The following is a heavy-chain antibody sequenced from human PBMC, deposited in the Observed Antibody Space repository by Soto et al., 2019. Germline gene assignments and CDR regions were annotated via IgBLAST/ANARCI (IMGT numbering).Heavy chain of an antibody. CDR1: GYTFTSYD. CDR2: MNPNNGNT. CDR3: AGGPAEGEGATYY. D-gene: IGHD1-26*01. V-gene: IGHV1-8*01. J-gene: IGHJ4*02. Sequence: QAQLVQSGAEVKKPGASVRVSCRASGYTFTSYDINWVRQATGQGLEWMGWMNPNNGNTGYAQKFQGRVTMTRNTSIRNAYMDLGSLRSEDGAVYYGAGGPAEGEGATYYWGQGTLVTVSS.